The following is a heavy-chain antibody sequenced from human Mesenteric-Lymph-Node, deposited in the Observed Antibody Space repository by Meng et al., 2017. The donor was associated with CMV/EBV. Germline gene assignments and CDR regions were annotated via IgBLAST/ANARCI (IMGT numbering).Heavy chain of an antibody. CDR1: GSSGSRGDYY. J-gene: IGHJ5*02. Sequence: LTCTVSGSSGSRGDYYWTWIRQPPGKGLEWIAYISDSGDTYYNPSLKSRTTISQHPSKNQFSLSLKFVTAADTAVYYCARGETIFDPWGQGTLVTVSS. CDR2: ISDSGDT. CDR3: ARGETIFDP. V-gene: IGHV4-30-4*08. D-gene: IGHD3-3*01.